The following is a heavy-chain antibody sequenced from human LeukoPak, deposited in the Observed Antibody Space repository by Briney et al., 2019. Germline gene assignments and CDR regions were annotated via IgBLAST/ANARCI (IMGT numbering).Heavy chain of an antibody. J-gene: IGHJ5*02. CDR3: AKGLVRGVIRPPWFDP. V-gene: IGHV3-30*18. Sequence: GRSLRLSCAASGFTFSSYGMHWVRQAPGKGLEWVAVISYDGSNKYYADSVKGRFTISRDNAKNSLYLQMNSLRAEDAALYYCAKGLVRGVIRPPWFDPWGQGTLVTVSS. CDR2: ISYDGSNK. D-gene: IGHD3-10*01. CDR1: GFTFSSYG.